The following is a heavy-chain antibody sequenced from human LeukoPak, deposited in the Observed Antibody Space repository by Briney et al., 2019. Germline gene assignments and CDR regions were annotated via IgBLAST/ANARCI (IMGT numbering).Heavy chain of an antibody. Sequence: KPSETLSLTYAVYGGSFSGYYWSWIRQPPGKGLEWIGEINHSGSTNYNPSLKSRVTISVNTSKNQFSLKLSSVTAADTAVYYCARAIFGVVIIPNWFDPWGQGTLVTVSS. V-gene: IGHV4-34*01. CDR2: INHSGST. D-gene: IGHD3-3*01. CDR3: ARAIFGVVIIPNWFDP. CDR1: GGSFSGYY. J-gene: IGHJ5*02.